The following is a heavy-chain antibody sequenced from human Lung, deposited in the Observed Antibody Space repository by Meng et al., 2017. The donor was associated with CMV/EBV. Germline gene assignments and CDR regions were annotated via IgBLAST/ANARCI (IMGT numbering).Heavy chain of an antibody. CDR1: GFTVSSDY. Sequence: ESLKISCAASGFTVSSDYMSWVRQAPGKGLEWVSVIYSTGNTYYADSVKGRFTISRDNSKNTLYLQMNSLRAEDTAVYYCARGVAAALFDYWGQGTLVTSPQ. CDR3: ARGVAAALFDY. CDR2: IYSTGNT. J-gene: IGHJ4*02. D-gene: IGHD2-15*01. V-gene: IGHV3-53*01.